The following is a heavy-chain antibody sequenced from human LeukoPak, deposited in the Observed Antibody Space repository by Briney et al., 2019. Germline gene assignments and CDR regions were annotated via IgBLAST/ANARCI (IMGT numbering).Heavy chain of an antibody. CDR3: ARVQPYYYDSSGYLRGTFDY. J-gene: IGHJ4*02. D-gene: IGHD3-22*01. V-gene: IGHV1-46*01. CDR1: GYTFTSYY. Sequence: GASVKVSCKASGYTFTSYYMHWVRQAPGQGLEWMGIINPSGGSTSYAQKFQGRVTMTRDTSISTAYMELSRLRSDDTAVYYCARVQPYYYDSSGYLRGTFDYWGQGTLVTVSS. CDR2: INPSGGST.